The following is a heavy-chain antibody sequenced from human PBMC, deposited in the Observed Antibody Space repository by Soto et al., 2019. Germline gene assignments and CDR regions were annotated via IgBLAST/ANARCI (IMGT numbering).Heavy chain of an antibody. CDR3: SRDRETYYDFWAGLLSKGMDV. Sequence: PSETLLRTCTVSGGSSSSGGYYWSWIRQHPWKCLEWIGYIYYSGSTYYNPSLKSRVTISVYTSKNQFSLKLSSVTAADTAVYYFSRDRETYYDFWAGLLSKGMDVLCQGTPVT. CDR2: IYYSGST. J-gene: IGHJ6*02. V-gene: IGHV4-31*03. CDR1: GGSSSSGGYY. D-gene: IGHD3-3*01.